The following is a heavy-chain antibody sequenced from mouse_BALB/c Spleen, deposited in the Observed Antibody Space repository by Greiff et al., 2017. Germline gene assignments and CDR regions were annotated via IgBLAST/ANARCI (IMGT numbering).Heavy chain of an antibody. J-gene: IGHJ2*01. CDR3: ARYITTVPFDY. CDR1: GYTFTSYW. D-gene: IGHD1-1*01. CDR2: IYPGDGDT. V-gene: IGHV1-87*01. Sequence: VQLQQSGAELARPGASVKLSCKASGYTFTSYWMQWVKQRPGQGLEWIGAIYPGDGDTRYTQKFKGKATLTADKSSSTAYMQLSSLASEDSAVYYCARYITTVPFDYWGQGTTLTVSS.